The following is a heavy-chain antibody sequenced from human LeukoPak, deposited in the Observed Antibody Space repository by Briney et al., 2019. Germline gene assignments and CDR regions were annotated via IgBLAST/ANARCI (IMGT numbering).Heavy chain of an antibody. CDR1: EFTVSSNY. D-gene: IGHD5-18*01. CDR2: IYSGGST. CDR3: AGGRGYTYGAHILFY. J-gene: IGHJ4*02. V-gene: IGHV3-66*01. Sequence: GGSLRLSCAASEFTVSSNYMSWVRQAPGKGPEWVSFIYSGGSTFYADSVKGRFTISRDTSNNTLYLQMSNLRAEDTAVYYCAGGRGYTYGAHILFYWGQGTLVTVSS.